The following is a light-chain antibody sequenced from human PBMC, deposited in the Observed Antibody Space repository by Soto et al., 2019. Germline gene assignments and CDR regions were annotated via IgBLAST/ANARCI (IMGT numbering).Light chain of an antibody. CDR1: QSLLHSNGYNY. J-gene: IGKJ1*01. CDR2: FGS. Sequence: DIVMTQSPLSLPVTPGEPASISCRPSQSLLHSNGYNYLDWYLQKPGQSPQLLIYFGSNGASGVPDRFSGSGSGTDFTLKISRVEAEDVGVYYCMQALQTPPWTFGQGTKVEI. CDR3: MQALQTPPWT. V-gene: IGKV2-28*01.